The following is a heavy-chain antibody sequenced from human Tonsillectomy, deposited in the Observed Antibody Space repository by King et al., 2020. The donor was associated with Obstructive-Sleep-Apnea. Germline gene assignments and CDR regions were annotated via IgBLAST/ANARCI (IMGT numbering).Heavy chain of an antibody. D-gene: IGHD3-22*01. J-gene: IGHJ4*02. CDR3: AKDGGAYYYESSGYLYYFDY. V-gene: IGHV3-23*04. CDR2: ISGSGGST. CDR1: GFPFSNYA. Sequence: DVQLVESGGGLVQPGGSLRLSCAASGFPFSNYAMNWVRQAPGKGLEWVSAISGSGGSTYYADSVKGRFTISRDNSKNTLYLQMNSLRAEDTAVYYCAKDGGAYYYESSGYLYYFDYWGQGTLVTVSS.